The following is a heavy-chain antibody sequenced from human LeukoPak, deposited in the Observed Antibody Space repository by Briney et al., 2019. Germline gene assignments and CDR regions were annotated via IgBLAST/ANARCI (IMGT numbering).Heavy chain of an antibody. D-gene: IGHD5-24*01. V-gene: IGHV4-59*01. CDR1: GGSISGYY. J-gene: IGHJ4*02. CDR2: TYYRGSS. CDR3: ARERLVDLATIFDY. Sequence: PSETLSLTCAVSGGSISGYYWTWIRQPPGKGLEWIGYTYYRGSSSFSPSLRSRVTISVDMSKNQVSLKLTSVTAADTAVYYCARERLVDLATIFDYWGQGALVTVSS.